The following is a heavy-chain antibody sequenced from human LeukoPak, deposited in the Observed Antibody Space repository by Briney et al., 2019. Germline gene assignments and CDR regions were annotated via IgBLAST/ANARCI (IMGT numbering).Heavy chain of an antibody. J-gene: IGHJ6*03. CDR3: ARVRFLDPLTGARYYYMDV. D-gene: IGHD3-3*01. V-gene: IGHV3-30*04. CDR2: ISYDGSNK. Sequence: PGGSLRLSCAASGFTFSSYAMHWVRQAPGKGLEGVAVISYDGSNKYYADSVKGRFTISRDNSKNTLYLQMNSLRAEDTAVYYCARVRFLDPLTGARYYYMDVWGKGTTVTVSS. CDR1: GFTFSSYA.